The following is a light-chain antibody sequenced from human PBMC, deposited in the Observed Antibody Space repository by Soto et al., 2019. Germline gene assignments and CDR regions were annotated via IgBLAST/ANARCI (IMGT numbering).Light chain of an antibody. CDR1: SSNIGSNY. V-gene: IGLV1-47*02. J-gene: IGLJ3*02. Sequence: QSVLTQPPSASGTPGQRVTISCSGSSSNIGSNYVYWYQQLPGTAPKLLIYSNNQRPSGVPDQFSGSKSGTSASLAISGLRSEDEADYYCAAWDDSLSGPVFGGGTKLTVL. CDR2: SNN. CDR3: AAWDDSLSGPV.